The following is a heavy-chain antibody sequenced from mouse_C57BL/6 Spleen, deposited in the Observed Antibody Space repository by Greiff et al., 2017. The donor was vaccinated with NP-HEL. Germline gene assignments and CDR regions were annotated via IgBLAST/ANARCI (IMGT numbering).Heavy chain of an antibody. CDR1: GYAFSSYW. V-gene: IGHV1-80*01. CDR3: AREGELWLHPCYSDY. D-gene: IGHD2-2*01. J-gene: IGHJ2*01. Sequence: QVLLQQSGAELVKPGASVKISCTASGYAFSSYWMTWVRQRPGKGLEWIGQIYPGDGDTNYTGKFKGKATLTADNSSSTAYMQLSSLTSEDSAVYVCAREGELWLHPCYSDYWGQGTTLTVSS. CDR2: IYPGDGDT.